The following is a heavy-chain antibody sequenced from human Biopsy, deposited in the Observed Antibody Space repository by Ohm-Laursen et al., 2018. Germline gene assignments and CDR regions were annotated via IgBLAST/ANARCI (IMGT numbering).Heavy chain of an antibody. D-gene: IGHD4-11*01. J-gene: IGHJ6*02. CDR1: GFTFSHAW. CDR3: ARDSGILNYGNFKYYHYYGMDV. V-gene: IGHV4-59*01. CDR2: IYYSVMT. Sequence: LRLSCSASGFTFSHAWMSWIRQPPGKGLEWIGHIYYSVMTNYNPFLQSRVSISVDTSRNQVSLTLSSVTAADTAVYYCARDSGILNYGNFKYYHYYGMDVWGQGTKVTVSS.